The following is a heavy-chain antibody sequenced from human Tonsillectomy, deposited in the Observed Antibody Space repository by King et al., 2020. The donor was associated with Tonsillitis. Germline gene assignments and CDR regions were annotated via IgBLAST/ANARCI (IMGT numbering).Heavy chain of an antibody. J-gene: IGHJ4*02. CDR3: ARGRGYSGYNPF. CDR2: IKQDGSEK. CDR1: GFTFSSYW. Sequence: VQLVESGGGLVQPGGSLRLSCAASGFTFSSYWMSWVRQAPRKGLEWVANIKQDGSEKNYVDAVKGRFTISRDNAKNSLYLQMNSLRAEDTAVYYCARGRGYSGYNPFWGQGTLVTVSS. D-gene: IGHD5-12*01. V-gene: IGHV3-7*01.